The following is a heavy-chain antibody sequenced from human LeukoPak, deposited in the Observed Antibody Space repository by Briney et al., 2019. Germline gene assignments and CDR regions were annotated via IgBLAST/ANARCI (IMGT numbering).Heavy chain of an antibody. CDR1: GGSISSSSYY. CDR2: IYYSGST. D-gene: IGHD3-3*01. J-gene: IGHJ4*02. Sequence: PSETLSLTCTVSGGSISSSSYYWGWIRQPPGTGLEWIGSIYYSGSTYYNPSLKSRVTISVDTSKNQFSLKLSSVTAADTAVYYCARDRRITIFGVVIMPIDYWGQGTLVTVSS. V-gene: IGHV4-39*07. CDR3: ARDRRITIFGVVIMPIDY.